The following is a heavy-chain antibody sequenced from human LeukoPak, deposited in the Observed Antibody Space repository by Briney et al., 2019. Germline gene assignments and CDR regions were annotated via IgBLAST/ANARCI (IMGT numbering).Heavy chain of an antibody. D-gene: IGHD1-26*01. J-gene: IGHJ4*02. V-gene: IGHV1-46*01. Sequence: ASVKVSCKASGYTFTSYYMHWVRQAPGQGLEWMGIINPSGGSTSYAQKFQGRVTMTRDTSTSTVYMELSNLRSEDTAVYYCASSYPGGVVVGATSLVGGYWGQGTLVTVSS. CDR1: GYTFTSYY. CDR2: INPSGGST. CDR3: ASSYPGGVVVGATSLVGGY.